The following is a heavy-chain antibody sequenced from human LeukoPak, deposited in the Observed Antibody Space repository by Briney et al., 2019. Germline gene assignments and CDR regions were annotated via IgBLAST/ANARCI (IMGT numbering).Heavy chain of an antibody. V-gene: IGHV3-23*01. J-gene: IGHJ4*02. Sequence: GGSLRLSCAASGFTFSSFAISWVRQAPGKGLESVSLISGAGGSTYYADSVKGRFTISRDNSKNTLYLQMNSLRAEDTAVYYCAKDLATRTPHFFDYWGQGTLVTVSS. D-gene: IGHD6-6*01. CDR3: AKDLATRTPHFFDY. CDR1: GFTFSSFA. CDR2: ISGAGGST.